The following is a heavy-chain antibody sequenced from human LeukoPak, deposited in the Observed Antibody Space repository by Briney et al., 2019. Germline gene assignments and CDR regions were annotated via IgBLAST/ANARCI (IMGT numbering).Heavy chain of an antibody. CDR1: GYTFTSYD. V-gene: IGHV1-8*01. Sequence: ASVKVSCKASGYTFTSYDINWVRQATGQGLEWMGWMNPNSGNTGYAQKFQGRVTMTRNTSISTAYMELSSLRSEDTAVYYCARTVWFREPLDVWGKGTTVTISS. CDR3: ARTVWFREPLDV. J-gene: IGHJ6*04. D-gene: IGHD3-10*01. CDR2: MNPNSGNT.